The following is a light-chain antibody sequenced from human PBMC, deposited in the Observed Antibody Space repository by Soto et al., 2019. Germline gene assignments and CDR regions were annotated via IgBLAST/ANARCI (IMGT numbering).Light chain of an antibody. CDR3: QQYNSYSLT. CDR2: DAS. Sequence: DIQMTQSPSTLSGSVGDRFTITCLAIQTISSWLDWYQQKAGKAPKLLIYDASSLESGVPSRCRGSGSGTEFTLTISSLQPDDFATYYCQQYNSYSLTFGGGTKVDIK. J-gene: IGKJ4*01. V-gene: IGKV1-5*01. CDR1: QTISSW.